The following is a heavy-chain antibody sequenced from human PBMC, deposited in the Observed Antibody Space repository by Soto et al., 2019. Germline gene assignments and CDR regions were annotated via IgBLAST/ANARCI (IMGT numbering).Heavy chain of an antibody. Sequence: PSETLSLTCTVSGGSISSGGYYWSWIRQHPGKGLEWIGYIYYSGSTYYNPSLKSRVTISVDTSKNQFSLKLSSVTAADTAVYYCARSLAAAGGYYYYYYGMDVWGQGTTVTVSS. V-gene: IGHV4-31*03. CDR2: IYYSGST. J-gene: IGHJ6*02. CDR1: GGSISSGGYY. D-gene: IGHD6-13*01. CDR3: ARSLAAAGGYYYYYYGMDV.